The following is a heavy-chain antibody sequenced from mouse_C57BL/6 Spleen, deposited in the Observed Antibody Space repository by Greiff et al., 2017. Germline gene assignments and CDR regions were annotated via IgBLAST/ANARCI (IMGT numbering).Heavy chain of an antibody. CDR3: AREVITTVVATDY. J-gene: IGHJ2*01. V-gene: IGHV1-53*01. CDR2: INPSNGGT. CDR1: GYTFTSYW. Sequence: QVQLKQPGTELVKPGASVKLSCKASGYTFTSYWMHWVKQRPGQGLEWIGNINPSNGGTNYNEKFKSKATLPVDKSSSTAYMQLSSLTSEDSAVYYCAREVITTVVATDYWGQGTTLTVSS. D-gene: IGHD1-1*01.